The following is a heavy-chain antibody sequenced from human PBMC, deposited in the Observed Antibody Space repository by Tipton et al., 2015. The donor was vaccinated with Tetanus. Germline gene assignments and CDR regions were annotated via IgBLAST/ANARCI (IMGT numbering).Heavy chain of an antibody. CDR2: IYPGDSDT. J-gene: IGHJ6*02. Sequence: EVQLVQSGAEVKKPGESLKISCKGSGYSFTSYWIGWVRQMPGKGLEWMWIIYPGDSDTRYSASFQGQVTISADRSSSTAYLQWSSRRAADTAMYYCARHGDYGGNGAEIPWDYYYYYGMDVWGQGTTVTVSS. CDR1: GYSFTSYW. D-gene: IGHD4-23*01. CDR3: ARHGDYGGNGAEIPWDYYYYYGMDV. V-gene: IGHV5-51*01.